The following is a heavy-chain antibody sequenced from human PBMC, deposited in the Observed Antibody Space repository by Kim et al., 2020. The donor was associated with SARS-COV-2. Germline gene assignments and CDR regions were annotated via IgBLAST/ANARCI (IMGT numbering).Heavy chain of an antibody. D-gene: IGHD1-20*01. J-gene: IGHJ5*02. CDR1: GGSISSYY. Sequence: SETLSLTCTVSGGSISSYYWSWIRQPPGKGLEWVGYIYYSGSTNYNPSLKSRVTISVDTSKNQFSLKLSSVTAADTAVYYCARLSSVYNWNRFSSYWFDPWGQGTLVTVSS. V-gene: IGHV4-59*08. CDR3: ARLSSVYNWNRFSSYWFDP. CDR2: IYYSGST.